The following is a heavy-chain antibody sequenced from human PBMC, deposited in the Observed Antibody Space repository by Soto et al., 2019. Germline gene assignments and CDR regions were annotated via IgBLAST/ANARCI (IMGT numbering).Heavy chain of an antibody. D-gene: IGHD3-22*01. CDR1: GFTVSSNY. V-gene: IGHV3-53*01. CDR2: IYSGGST. Sequence: AGGSLRLSCAASGFTVSSNYMSWVRQAPGKGLEWVSVIYSGGSTYYADSVKGRFTISRDNSKNTLYLQMNGLRAEDTAVYYCARGRYYYDSVNAFDIWGHGTMVTVSS. CDR3: ARGRYYYDSVNAFDI. J-gene: IGHJ3*02.